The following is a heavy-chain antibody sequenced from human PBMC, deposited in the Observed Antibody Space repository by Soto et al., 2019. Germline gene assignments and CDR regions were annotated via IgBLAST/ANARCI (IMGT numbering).Heavy chain of an antibody. CDR1: GGTFSSSA. Sequence: QVQLVQSGPEVRQPGSSVRVSCKSSGGTFSSSAISWVRQAPGQGLEWMGGIIPIFGTADNAQKFQGRVTITAAESTATAYMELSSLTSEDTAVYFCARDKDRVQLGGNYYYVMDVWGQGTTVTVSS. J-gene: IGHJ6*02. V-gene: IGHV1-69*12. CDR2: IIPIFGTA. D-gene: IGHD1-1*01. CDR3: ARDKDRVQLGGNYYYVMDV.